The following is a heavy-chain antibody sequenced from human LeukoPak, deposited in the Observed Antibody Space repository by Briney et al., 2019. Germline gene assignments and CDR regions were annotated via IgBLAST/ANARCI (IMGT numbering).Heavy chain of an antibody. D-gene: IGHD1-26*01. CDR1: GFTFSSYA. CDR2: ISYDGSNK. J-gene: IGHJ4*02. V-gene: IGHV3-30*04. Sequence: PGGSLRLSCAASGFTFSSYAMHWVRQAPGKGLEWVAVISYDGSNKSYADPVKGRFTISRDNSKNTLYLQMNSLRAEDTAVHYCARDRSGCYDYWGQGTLVTVSS. CDR3: ARDRSGCYDY.